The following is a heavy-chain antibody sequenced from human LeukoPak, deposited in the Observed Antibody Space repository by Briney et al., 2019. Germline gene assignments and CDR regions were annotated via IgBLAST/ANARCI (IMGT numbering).Heavy chain of an antibody. V-gene: IGHV1-69*08. CDR2: ITPVIETA. Sequence: EASVKVSCKTSGGTFLSHTFSWVRQAPGKVLEWMGKITPVIETANYAQTLQGRVSIYADKSTTTVYMDLSGLRPDDTAVYYCARVNLRGSNYNWFDPWGQGTRVTVSS. J-gene: IGHJ5*02. D-gene: IGHD3-10*01. CDR1: GGTFLSHT. CDR3: ARVNLRGSNYNWFDP.